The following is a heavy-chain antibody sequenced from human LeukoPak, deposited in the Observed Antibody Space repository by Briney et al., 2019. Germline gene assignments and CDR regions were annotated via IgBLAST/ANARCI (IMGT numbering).Heavy chain of an antibody. CDR2: IYYSGST. J-gene: IGHJ4*02. Sequence: SETLSLTCAVYGGSFSGYYWSWIRQPPGKGLEWIGYIYYSGSTYYNPSPKSRVTISVDTSKNQFSLKLSSVTAADTAVYYCARGVYDSSGYYDYWGQGTLVTVSS. CDR1: GGSFSGYY. CDR3: ARGVYDSSGYYDY. D-gene: IGHD3-22*01. V-gene: IGHV4-34*09.